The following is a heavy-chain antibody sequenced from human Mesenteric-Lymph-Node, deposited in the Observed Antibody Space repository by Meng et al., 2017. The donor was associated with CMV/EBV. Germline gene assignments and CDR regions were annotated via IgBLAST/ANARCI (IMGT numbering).Heavy chain of an antibody. CDR2: IYYSGST. Sequence: SETLSLTCTVSGGSISSSSYYWGWIRQPPGKGLEWIGSIYYSGSTKYNPSLKSRVTISVDTSKNQFSLNLSSVTAADTAVYYCARHYGSGTYPLDYWGQGTLVTVSS. CDR1: GGSISSSSYY. V-gene: IGHV4-39*07. D-gene: IGHD3-10*01. CDR3: ARHYGSGTYPLDY. J-gene: IGHJ4*02.